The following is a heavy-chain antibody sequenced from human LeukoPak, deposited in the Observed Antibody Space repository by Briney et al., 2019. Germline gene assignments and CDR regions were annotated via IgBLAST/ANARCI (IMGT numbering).Heavy chain of an antibody. CDR3: ARHPYVDIEGSWFDP. CDR2: IYYSGST. Sequence: SETLSLTCTVSGGSISSYYWSWIRQPPGKGLEWIGYIYYSGSTNYNPSLKSRVTISVDTSKNQFSLKLSSVTAADTAVYYCARHPYVDIEGSWFDPWGKGTTVTISS. J-gene: IGHJ6*04. CDR1: GGSISSYY. V-gene: IGHV4-59*01. D-gene: IGHD5-12*01.